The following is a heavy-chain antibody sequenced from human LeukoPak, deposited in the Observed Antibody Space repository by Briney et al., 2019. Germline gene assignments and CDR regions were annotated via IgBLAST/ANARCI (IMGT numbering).Heavy chain of an antibody. CDR3: AKGGIAVAGTWFDP. V-gene: IGHV3-9*03. D-gene: IGHD6-19*01. CDR2: ISWNGGNI. Sequence: GGSLRLSCAASGFTFDDYAMHWVRQAPGKGLEWVSGISWNGGNIGYADSVKGRFIISRDNARNSLYLQMNSLRAEDMALYYCAKGGIAVAGTWFDPWGQGTLVTVSS. CDR1: GFTFDDYA. J-gene: IGHJ5*02.